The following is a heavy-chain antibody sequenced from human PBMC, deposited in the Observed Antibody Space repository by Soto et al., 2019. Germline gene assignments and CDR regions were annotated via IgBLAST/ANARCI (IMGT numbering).Heavy chain of an antibody. V-gene: IGHV1-69*13. CDR1: GGTFSSYY. CDR3: ARAIVVVPAARGYYYYYGMDV. CDR2: VIPIFGTA. D-gene: IGHD2-2*01. Sequence: GASVKVSCKASGGTFSSYYISWVRQAPGPGLEGAGGVIPIFGTANYAQKCQGRVTITADESTSTAYMELSSLRSEDTAVYYCARAIVVVPAARGYYYYYGMDVWGQGTTVTVSS. J-gene: IGHJ6*02.